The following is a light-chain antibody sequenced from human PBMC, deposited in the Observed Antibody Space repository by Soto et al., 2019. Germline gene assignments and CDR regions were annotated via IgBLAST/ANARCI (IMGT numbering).Light chain of an antibody. CDR1: QSISSY. CDR3: QQTDSFPRT. V-gene: IGKV1-39*01. J-gene: IGKJ1*01. Sequence: DIQMTQSPSSLSASVGDRVTITCRASQSISSYLNWYQHKPGKAPKXLIYAASSLQTGVPSRFSGSRSGTDGAITISSLQRDDCETYDGQQTDSFPRTFGQGTKVDIK. CDR2: AAS.